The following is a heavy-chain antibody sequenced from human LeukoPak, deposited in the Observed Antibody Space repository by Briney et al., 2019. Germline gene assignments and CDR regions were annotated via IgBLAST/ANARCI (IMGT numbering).Heavy chain of an antibody. CDR2: IYSGGVT. Sequence: GGSLRLSCAASGFTFSSYAMHWVRRAPGKGLEWVSLIYSGGVTYYADSVKGRFTISRDNSKNTLYLQMNSLRAEDTAVYYCARAGGGDKQQLVWYFDLWGRGTLVTVSS. V-gene: IGHV3-53*01. CDR1: GFTFSSYA. D-gene: IGHD6-13*01. J-gene: IGHJ2*01. CDR3: ARAGGGDKQQLVWYFDL.